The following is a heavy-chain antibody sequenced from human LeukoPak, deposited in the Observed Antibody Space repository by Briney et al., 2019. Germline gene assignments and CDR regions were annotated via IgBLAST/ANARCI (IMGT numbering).Heavy chain of an antibody. CDR3: ARGRRVRGFYYFMDV. CDR1: GYTFISYG. D-gene: IGHD3-10*01. CDR2: ISVYNGNT. J-gene: IGHJ6*03. Sequence: ASVKVSCKASGYTFISYGISWVRQAPGQGLEWMGWISVYNGNTNYAQKFQGRVTFTRDTSISTACMEVTSLTFEDTAVYYCARGRRVRGFYYFMDVWGKGTTVTVSS. V-gene: IGHV1-18*01.